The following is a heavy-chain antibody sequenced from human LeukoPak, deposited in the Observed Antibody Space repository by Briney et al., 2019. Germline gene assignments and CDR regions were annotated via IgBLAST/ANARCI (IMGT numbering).Heavy chain of an antibody. CDR1: SGSISTSNYY. CDR3: ARNYYYDSSGYPDY. J-gene: IGHJ4*02. Sequence: SETLSLTCTVSSGSISTSNYYWGWVRQPPGKALEWIGNIFYSGSTYYSPSLKSRVTISLDTSRNQFSLKLSSVTAADTAVYYCARNYYYDSSGYPDYWGQGTLVTVSS. CDR2: IFYSGST. D-gene: IGHD3-22*01. V-gene: IGHV4-39*01.